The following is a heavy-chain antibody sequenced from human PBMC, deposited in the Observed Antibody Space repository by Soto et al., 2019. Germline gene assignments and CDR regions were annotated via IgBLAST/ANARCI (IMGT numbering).Heavy chain of an antibody. V-gene: IGHV3-74*01. CDR2: IQSDGSST. CDR3: AREKAVAGTTFDY. Sequence: EVQLVESGGGSVQPGGSLRLSCAVSGFALSSYWMHWIHQTPGKGLVWVSRIQSDGSSTNYADSVKGRFTISRDNAKNTLYLQMDSLRVEDTAMYYCAREKAVAGTTFDYWGQGTLVTVSS. J-gene: IGHJ4*02. CDR1: GFALSSYW. D-gene: IGHD6-19*01.